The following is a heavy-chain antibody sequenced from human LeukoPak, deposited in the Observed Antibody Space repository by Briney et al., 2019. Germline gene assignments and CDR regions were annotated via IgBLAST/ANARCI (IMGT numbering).Heavy chain of an antibody. J-gene: IGHJ3*02. D-gene: IGHD3-22*01. CDR2: ISSSGGGV. CDR3: ASLVNIGGYFSVSSNAFDI. V-gene: IGHV3-11*01. Sequence: GGSLRLSCAASGFNFGDYYMSWIRQVPGKGLEWISYISSSGGGVYYAASVKGRFTISRDDAKDSLFLQMASLGADDTAVYYCASLVNIGGYFSVSSNAFDIWGQGTAVTVSS. CDR1: GFNFGDYY.